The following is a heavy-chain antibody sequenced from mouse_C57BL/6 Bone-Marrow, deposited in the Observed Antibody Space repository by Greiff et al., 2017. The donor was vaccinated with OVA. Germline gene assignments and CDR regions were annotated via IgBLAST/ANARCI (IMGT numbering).Heavy chain of an antibody. Sequence: QFQLQQPGAELVKPGASVRMSCKAFGSTFPSYWLTGVKQRPGQGLEWIGDIYPGSGSTNYNEKFKSKATLTVDTSSSTAYMQLSSLTSEDSAVYYCARRTDGTSYAMDYWGQGTSVTVSS. CDR3: ARRTDGTSYAMDY. V-gene: IGHV1-55*01. CDR1: GSTFPSYW. J-gene: IGHJ4*01. CDR2: IYPGSGST. D-gene: IGHD3-3*01.